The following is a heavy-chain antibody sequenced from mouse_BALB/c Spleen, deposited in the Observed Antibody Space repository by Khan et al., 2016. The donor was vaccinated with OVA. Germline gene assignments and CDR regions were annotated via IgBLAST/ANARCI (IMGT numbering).Heavy chain of an antibody. D-gene: IGHD3-2*02. Sequence: QVQLQQSGAELVRPGASVKLSCKTSGYIFTSYWIHWVKQRSGQGLEWIARIYPGTDNTYYNEKLKDKATLTADQSSSPAYMQLSSLKSEDSAVYFCAKEEALDYFDYWGQGNTLTGAS. V-gene: IGHV1S132*01. CDR3: AKEEALDYFDY. J-gene: IGHJ2*01. CDR2: IYPGTDNT. CDR1: GYIFTSYW.